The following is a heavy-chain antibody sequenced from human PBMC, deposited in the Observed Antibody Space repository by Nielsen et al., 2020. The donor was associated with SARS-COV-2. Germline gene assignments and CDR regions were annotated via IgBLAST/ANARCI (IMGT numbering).Heavy chain of an antibody. V-gene: IGHV3-15*01. J-gene: IGHJ5*02. D-gene: IGHD3-22*01. CDR1: GFTFSNAW. CDR3: TTAPYYYDSSGYSHNWFDP. CDR2: IKSKTDGGTT. Sequence: GSLRLSCAASGFTFSNAWMSWVRQAPGKGLEWVGRIKSKTDGGTTDYAAPVKGRFTISRDDSKNTLYLQMNSLKTEDTAVYYCTTAPYYYDSSGYSHNWFDPWGQGTLVTVSS.